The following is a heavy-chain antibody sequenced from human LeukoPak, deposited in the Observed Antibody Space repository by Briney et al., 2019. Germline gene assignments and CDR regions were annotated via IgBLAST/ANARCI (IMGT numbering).Heavy chain of an antibody. V-gene: IGHV4-39*01. CDR2: IYYSGST. CDR1: GGSISSSSYY. J-gene: IGHJ5*02. D-gene: IGHD3-10*01. Sequence: SETLSLTCTVSGGSISSSSYYWGWIRQPPGKGLEWIGSIYYSGSTYYNPSLKSRVTISVDTSKNQFSLKLSSVTAADTAVCYCARHESLLLWFGETLNWFDPWGQGTLVTVSS. CDR3: ARHESLLLWFGETLNWFDP.